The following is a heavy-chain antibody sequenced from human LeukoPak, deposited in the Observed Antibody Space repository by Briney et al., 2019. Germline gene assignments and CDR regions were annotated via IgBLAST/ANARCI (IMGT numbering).Heavy chain of an antibody. CDR3: AKDLSSGTYYDAIDY. D-gene: IGHD3-10*01. CDR2: IQYDGTNK. J-gene: IGHJ4*02. V-gene: IGHV3-30*02. Sequence: PGGSLGLSCAASGFTFRSYGMHWVRQAPGKGLELVAFIQYDGTNKYYADSVQGRFTISRDNSKNTLYLQMNSLRAEDTAVYYCAKDLSSGTYYDAIDYWGQGTLATVSS. CDR1: GFTFRSYG.